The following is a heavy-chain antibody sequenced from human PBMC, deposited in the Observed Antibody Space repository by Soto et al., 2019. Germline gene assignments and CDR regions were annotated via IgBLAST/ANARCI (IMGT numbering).Heavy chain of an antibody. J-gene: IGHJ4*02. CDR3: ARDVGSYAGWSQ. V-gene: IGHV1-69*08. D-gene: IGHD2-2*01. Sequence: QVQLVQSGAEVKKPGSSVKVSCKASGGTFSSYTISWVRQAPGQGLEWMGRIIPILGIANYAQKFQGRVTITADKSTSTAYMELSSLRSEDTAVYYCARDVGSYAGWSQWGQGTLVTVSS. CDR2: IIPILGIA. CDR1: GGTFSSYT.